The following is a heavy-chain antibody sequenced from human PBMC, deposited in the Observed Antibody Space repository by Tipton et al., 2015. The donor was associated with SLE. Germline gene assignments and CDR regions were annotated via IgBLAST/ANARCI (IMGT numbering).Heavy chain of an antibody. Sequence: SLRLSCAASGFTFSSYAMSWVRQAPGKGLEWVAVISYDGSNKYYADSVKGRFTISRDNSKNTLYLQMNSLRAEDTAVYYCAREESVGARAKGSIGAFDIWGQGTMVTVSS. V-gene: IGHV3-30-3*01. CDR1: GFTFSSYA. CDR3: AREESVGARAKGSIGAFDI. D-gene: IGHD1-26*01. J-gene: IGHJ3*02. CDR2: ISYDGSNK.